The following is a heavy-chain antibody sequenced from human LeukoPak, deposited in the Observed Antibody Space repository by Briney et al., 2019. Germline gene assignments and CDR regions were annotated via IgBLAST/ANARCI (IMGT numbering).Heavy chain of an antibody. D-gene: IGHD1-26*01. Sequence: GSSVKVSCKASGGTFSSYAISWVRQAPGQGLEWMGGIIPIFGTANYAQKFQGRVTITADESTSTAYMELSSLRSEDTAVYYCAIAASSGCYYAIALDIWGQGTMVTVSS. CDR3: AIAASSGCYYAIALDI. CDR1: GGTFSSYA. J-gene: IGHJ3*02. CDR2: IIPIFGTA. V-gene: IGHV1-69*01.